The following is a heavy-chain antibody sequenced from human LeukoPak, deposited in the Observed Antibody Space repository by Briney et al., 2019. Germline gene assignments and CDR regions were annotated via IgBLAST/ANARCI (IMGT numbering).Heavy chain of an antibody. Sequence: GESLKISCKGSGYSFTNYWIGWVRQMPGKGLEWMGILYPGDSDTRYSPSFQGQVTISADKSISTAYLQWSSLKASDTAMYYCARQPEDYGEDYFDYWGQGTLVTVSS. V-gene: IGHV5-51*01. D-gene: IGHD4-17*01. CDR2: LYPGDSDT. CDR3: ARQPEDYGEDYFDY. J-gene: IGHJ4*02. CDR1: GYSFTNYW.